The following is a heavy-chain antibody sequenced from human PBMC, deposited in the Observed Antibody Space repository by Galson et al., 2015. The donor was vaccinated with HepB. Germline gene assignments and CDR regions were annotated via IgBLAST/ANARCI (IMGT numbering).Heavy chain of an antibody. CDR1: GGSISSYY. CDR2: IYTSGST. V-gene: IGHV4-4*07. Sequence: LSLTCTVSGGSISSYYWSWIRQPAGKGLEWIGRIYTSGSTNYNPSLKSRVTMSVDTSKNQFSLKLSSVTAADTAVYYCARGGYYYDSSGRDAFDIWGQGTMVTVSS. J-gene: IGHJ3*02. CDR3: ARGGYYYDSSGRDAFDI. D-gene: IGHD3-22*01.